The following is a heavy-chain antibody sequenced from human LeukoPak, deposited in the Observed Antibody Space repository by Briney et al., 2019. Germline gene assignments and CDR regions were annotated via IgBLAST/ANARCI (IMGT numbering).Heavy chain of an antibody. Sequence: ASVKVSCKASGYTFTGNYMNWVRQAPGQGLEWVGWINPNSGDTSYAQKFQGRVTMTRDTSSSTAYMELSRLRSDDTAVYYCARLVDTAMVYYFDYWGQGTLVTVSS. V-gene: IGHV1-2*02. D-gene: IGHD5-18*01. J-gene: IGHJ4*02. CDR1: GYTFTGNY. CDR2: INPNSGDT. CDR3: ARLVDTAMVYYFDY.